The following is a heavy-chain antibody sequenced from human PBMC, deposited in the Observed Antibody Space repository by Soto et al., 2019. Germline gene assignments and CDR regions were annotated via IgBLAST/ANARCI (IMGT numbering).Heavy chain of an antibody. J-gene: IGHJ3*01. Sequence: PGESLKISCKGSGYSFTNYWIGWLRQMPGKGLEWIGIIYPGDSHAIYSPSFQGQVTMSADKSISTAYLQWSSLKASDTAMYYCARPYSGGPNDPFDVWGQGTMVTVSS. CDR1: GYSFTNYW. CDR2: IYPGDSHA. CDR3: ARPYSGGPNDPFDV. V-gene: IGHV5-51*01. D-gene: IGHD1-26*01.